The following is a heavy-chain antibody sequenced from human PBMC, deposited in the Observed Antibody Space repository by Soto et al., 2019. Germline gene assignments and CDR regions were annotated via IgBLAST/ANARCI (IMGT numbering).Heavy chain of an antibody. J-gene: IGHJ4*02. Sequence: SETLSLTCTVSGASITGTSYWSWIRQPAGKGLEWIGRFSLSGTTNYNPSLRSRVTMSADVSKNQFSLRLTSVTAADTALYYCARGMTPPGAPAWYYFDSWGEGTLVTVSS. CDR3: ARGMTPPGAPAWYYFDS. D-gene: IGHD2-8*02. CDR2: FSLSGTT. V-gene: IGHV4-4*07. CDR1: GASITGTSY.